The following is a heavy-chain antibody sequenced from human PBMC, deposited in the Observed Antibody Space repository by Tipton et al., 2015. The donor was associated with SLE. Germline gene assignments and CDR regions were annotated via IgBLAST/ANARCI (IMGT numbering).Heavy chain of an antibody. CDR3: ARAWGAYGSGSYPDY. CDR1: GGSFSGYY. Sequence: TLSLTCAVYGGSFSGYYWSWIRQPPGKGLEWIGEINHSGSTNYNPSLKSRVTISVDTSKNQFSLKLSSVTAADTAVYYCARAWGAYGSGSYPDYWGQGTLVTVSS. D-gene: IGHD3-10*01. V-gene: IGHV4-34*01. J-gene: IGHJ4*02. CDR2: INHSGST.